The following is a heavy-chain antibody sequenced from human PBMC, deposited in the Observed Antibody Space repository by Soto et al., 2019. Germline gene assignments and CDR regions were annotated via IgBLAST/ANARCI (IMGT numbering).Heavy chain of an antibody. CDR2: INPSGGST. J-gene: IGHJ4*02. V-gene: IGHV1-46*01. CDR3: ARDRYYDSSGYYYAGGDY. CDR1: GYTFTSYY. D-gene: IGHD3-22*01. Sequence: QVQLVQSGAEVKKPGASVKVSCKASGYTFTSYYMHWVRQAPGQGLEWMGIINPSGGSTSYAQKFQGRVTMTRDTATSTVYMELSSLRSEDTAVYYCARDRYYDSSGYYYAGGDYWGQGTLVTVSS.